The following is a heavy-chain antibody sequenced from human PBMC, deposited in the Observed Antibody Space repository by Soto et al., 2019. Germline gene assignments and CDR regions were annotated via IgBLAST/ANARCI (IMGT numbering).Heavy chain of an antibody. CDR1: GFTFSSYS. CDR3: ARDQTMVRGVIKPIRDYYYGVDV. J-gene: IGHJ6*02. D-gene: IGHD3-10*01. V-gene: IGHV3-21*01. Sequence: PGGSLRLSCAASGFTFSSYSMNWVRQAPGKGLEWVSSISSSSSYIYYADSVKGRFTISRDNAKNSLYLQMNSLRAEDTAVYYCARDQTMVRGVIKPIRDYYYGVDVWGQGTTVTVSS. CDR2: ISSSSSYI.